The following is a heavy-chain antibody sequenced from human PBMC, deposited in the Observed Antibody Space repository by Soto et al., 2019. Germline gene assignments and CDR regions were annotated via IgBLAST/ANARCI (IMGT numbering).Heavy chain of an antibody. D-gene: IGHD2-15*01. Sequence: QVQLVESGGGVVQPGKSLRLSCAASGFIFSNYGMHWVRQAPGKGLEWVALISFDGKNINYADSLKGRFTIYRDNPKNTLHLEMNSLRPEDTAFYYCAKRGGVVGGSEHPFFEYWGQGTLVTVSS. CDR2: ISFDGKNI. J-gene: IGHJ4*02. CDR1: GFIFSNYG. CDR3: AKRGGVVGGSEHPFFEY. V-gene: IGHV3-30*18.